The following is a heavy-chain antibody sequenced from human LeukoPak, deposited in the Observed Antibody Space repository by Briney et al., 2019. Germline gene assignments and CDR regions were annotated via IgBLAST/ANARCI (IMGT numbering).Heavy chain of an antibody. Sequence: PGGSLRLSCAASGFTFDDYTMHWVRQAPGKGLGWVSLISWDGGSTYYADSVKGRFTISRDNSKNSLYLQMNSLRTEDTALYYCAKGGRYTSSWYPFDYWGQGTLVTVSS. V-gene: IGHV3-43*01. CDR2: ISWDGGST. D-gene: IGHD6-13*01. CDR3: AKGGRYTSSWYPFDY. CDR1: GFTFDDYT. J-gene: IGHJ4*02.